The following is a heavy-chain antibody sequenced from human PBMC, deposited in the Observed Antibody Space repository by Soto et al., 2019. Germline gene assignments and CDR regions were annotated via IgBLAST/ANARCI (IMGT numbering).Heavy chain of an antibody. J-gene: IGHJ5*02. Sequence: QVQLVQSGAEVKKPGSSVKVSCKASGGTFSSYTISWVRQAPGQGLEWMGRIIPILGIANYAQKFQARVTITADKSTSTADMELSSLRSEETAVYYCAREESITIFGVVKTGWFDPWGQGTLVTVSS. D-gene: IGHD3-3*01. V-gene: IGHV1-69*08. CDR2: IIPILGIA. CDR3: AREESITIFGVVKTGWFDP. CDR1: GGTFSSYT.